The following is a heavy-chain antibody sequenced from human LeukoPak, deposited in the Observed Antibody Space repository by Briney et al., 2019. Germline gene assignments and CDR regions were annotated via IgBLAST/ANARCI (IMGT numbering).Heavy chain of an antibody. J-gene: IGHJ4*02. V-gene: IGHV3-30*18. CDR1: GFTFSDYA. Sequence: GGCLRLSCVGSGFTFSDYAIHWVRQAPGKGLEWVAVSAHDEVGKQFADSVKGRFTLSRDNSRDSVHLQMNRLRDEDTAVYYCAKDRGYGEHEPFESWGQGSLVTVSS. CDR2: SAHDEVGK. D-gene: IGHD4/OR15-4a*01. CDR3: AKDRGYGEHEPFES.